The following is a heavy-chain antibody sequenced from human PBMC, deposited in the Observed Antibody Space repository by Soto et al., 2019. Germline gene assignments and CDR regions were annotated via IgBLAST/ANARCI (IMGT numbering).Heavy chain of an antibody. J-gene: IGHJ4*02. CDR3: ARDSVPLAYVFDY. CDR1: GYTFINHG. CDR2: ISGHNGKT. Sequence: QVQLVQSGGEVKKPGSSVKVSCKASGYTFINHGISWVRQAPGHGLEWMGWISGHNGKTNYAQKFQGRVTMTTDTSTSTAFMELRSLRSDDTAVYYFARDSVPLAYVFDYWGQGTLVSVSS. V-gene: IGHV1-18*04. D-gene: IGHD3-16*01.